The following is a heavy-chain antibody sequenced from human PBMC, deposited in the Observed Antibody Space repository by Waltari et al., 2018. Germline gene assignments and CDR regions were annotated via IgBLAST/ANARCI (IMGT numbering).Heavy chain of an antibody. J-gene: IGHJ4*02. CDR1: GGSISTYY. D-gene: IGHD1-26*01. Sequence: QVQLQESGPGLVKPSETLSLPCTVSGGSISTYYWSCIRQPAGKGLEWIGRIDTRGSTNYNPSLKRRVTMSVDTSKNQFSLKLSSVTAADTAVYYCARDLGSSGSTAHFDYWGQGTLVTVSS. CDR2: IDTRGST. V-gene: IGHV4-4*07. CDR3: ARDLGSSGSTAHFDY.